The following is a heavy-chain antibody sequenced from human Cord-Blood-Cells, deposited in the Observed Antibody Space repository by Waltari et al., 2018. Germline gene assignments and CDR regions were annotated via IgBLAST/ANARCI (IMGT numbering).Heavy chain of an antibody. CDR2: ISSSSSYI. CDR1: GFTFSSYS. V-gene: IGHV3-21*05. J-gene: IGHJ4*02. CDR3: ARAWGKAAAGTDY. D-gene: IGHD6-13*01. Sequence: EVQLVESGGGLVKPGGSLRLSCAASGFTFSSYSMTWVRKAPGKGLDGVSYISSSSSYIYYADSVKVRFTISRDNAKNSLYLQMNSLRAEDTAVYYCARAWGKAAAGTDYWGQGTLVTVSS.